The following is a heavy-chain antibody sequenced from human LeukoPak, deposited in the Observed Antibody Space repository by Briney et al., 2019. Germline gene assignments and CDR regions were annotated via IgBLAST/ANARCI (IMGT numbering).Heavy chain of an antibody. V-gene: IGHV3-23*01. Sequence: GGSLRLSCAASGFTFSSYAMTWVRQAPGKGLEWVSTIRTTDTYYAESVKGRFTISRDNSKNTLYLQLNSLRAEDTAVYFCARYCSGGCYSGVGFWGQGTLVTVSP. CDR3: ARYCSGGCYSGVGF. CDR2: IRTTDT. D-gene: IGHD2-21*02. J-gene: IGHJ4*02. CDR1: GFTFSSYA.